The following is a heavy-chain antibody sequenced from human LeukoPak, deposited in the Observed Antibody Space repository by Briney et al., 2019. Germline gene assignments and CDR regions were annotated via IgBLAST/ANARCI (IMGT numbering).Heavy chain of an antibody. D-gene: IGHD6-13*01. Sequence: GASVTVSCKASGGTFSSYAISWVRQTPGQGLEWMGGIIPIFGTANYAQKFQGRVTITADESTSTAYMELSSLRSEDTAVYYCARVGIAAAGTFDWFDPWGQGTLVTVSS. J-gene: IGHJ5*02. CDR3: ARVGIAAAGTFDWFDP. V-gene: IGHV1-69*13. CDR2: IIPIFGTA. CDR1: GGTFSSYA.